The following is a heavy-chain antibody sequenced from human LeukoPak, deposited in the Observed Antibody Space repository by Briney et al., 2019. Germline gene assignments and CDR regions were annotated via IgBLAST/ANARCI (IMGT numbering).Heavy chain of an antibody. CDR2: IYYSGST. J-gene: IGHJ3*02. D-gene: IGHD6-19*01. CDR1: GGSISSYY. V-gene: IGHV4-59*08. CDR3: ARLQWLVPDAFDI. Sequence: SETLSLTCTVSGGSISSYYWSWIRQPPGKGLEWIGYIYYSGSTNYNPSPKSRVTISVDTSKNQFSLKLSSVTAADTAVYYCARLQWLVPDAFDIWGQGTMVTVSS.